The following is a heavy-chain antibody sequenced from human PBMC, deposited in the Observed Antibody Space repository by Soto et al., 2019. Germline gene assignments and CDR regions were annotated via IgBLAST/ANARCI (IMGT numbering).Heavy chain of an antibody. V-gene: IGHV3-30*03. CDR1: GFTFSNYA. Sequence: QVQLVESGGGVVQPGRSLRLSCAVSGFTFSNYAMHWARQAPGKGLEWVAVISYDGSDKNYADSGKGRFIISRDNSKNTLYLQMNSLRAEDTAVYYCADTVAGTDYWGQGTLVTVSS. CDR2: ISYDGSDK. D-gene: IGHD6-19*01. J-gene: IGHJ4*02. CDR3: ADTVAGTDY.